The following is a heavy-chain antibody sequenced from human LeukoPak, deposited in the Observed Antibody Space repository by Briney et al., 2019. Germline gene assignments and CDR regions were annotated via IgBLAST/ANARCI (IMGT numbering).Heavy chain of an antibody. CDR3: TRDQRSSWYWDYYYYYYMDV. CDR1: GFTFGDYA. CDR2: IRSKAYGGTT. J-gene: IGHJ6*03. Sequence: GGSLRLSCTASGFTFGDYAMSWFRQAPGKGLEWVGFIRSKAYGGTTEYAASVKGRFTISRDDSKSIAYLQMNSLKTEDTAVYYCTRDQRSSWYWDYYYYYYMDVWGKGTTVTVSS. V-gene: IGHV3-49*03. D-gene: IGHD6-13*01.